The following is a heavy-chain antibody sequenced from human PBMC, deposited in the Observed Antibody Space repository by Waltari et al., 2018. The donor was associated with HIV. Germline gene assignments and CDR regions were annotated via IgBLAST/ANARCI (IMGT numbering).Heavy chain of an antibody. CDR3: ERGVPHGGLIKTWYFVV. CDR2: VFHGGIT. Sequence: VELQESGPGLVKPSGTPSLPSPLSGYFIASGYYWGWVRPTPGNGLELIGTVFHGGITYYSPSLTSRIIITLDTYRNEVSLNLASATAADAARFCCERGVPHGGLIKTWYFVVWGRGTAVTVAS. CDR1: GYFIASGYY. J-gene: IGHJ2*01. D-gene: IGHD4-17*01. V-gene: IGHV4-38-2*02.